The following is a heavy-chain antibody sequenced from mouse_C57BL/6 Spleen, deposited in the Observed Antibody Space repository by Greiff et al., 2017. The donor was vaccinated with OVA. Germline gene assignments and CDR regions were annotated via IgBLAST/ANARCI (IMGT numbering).Heavy chain of an antibody. CDR3: ARTTYCSNYTYAMDY. CDR1: GYTFTSYW. J-gene: IGHJ4*01. D-gene: IGHD2-5*01. CDR2: INPNSGST. Sequence: QVQLQQPGAELVKPGASVTLSCKASGYTFTSYWMHWVKQRPGQGLEWIGMINPNSGSTNYNEKFKSKATLTVDKSSSTAYMQLSSLTSEDSAVYYCARTTYCSNYTYAMDYWGQGTSVTVSS. V-gene: IGHV1-64*01.